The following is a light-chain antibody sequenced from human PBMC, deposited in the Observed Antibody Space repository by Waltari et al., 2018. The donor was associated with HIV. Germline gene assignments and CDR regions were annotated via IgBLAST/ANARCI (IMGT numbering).Light chain of an antibody. Sequence: QSVLTQPPSVSGAPGPRFTISCTGGSSNIGAGYDVHWYPRLPGTAPKLLIFATINRPSGVPDRFAGSSSGTSASLAITGLQAEDEADYYCQSYDSSLTMVFGGGTKVTVL. J-gene: IGLJ2*01. CDR2: ATI. CDR3: QSYDSSLTMV. CDR1: SSNIGAGYD. V-gene: IGLV1-40*01.